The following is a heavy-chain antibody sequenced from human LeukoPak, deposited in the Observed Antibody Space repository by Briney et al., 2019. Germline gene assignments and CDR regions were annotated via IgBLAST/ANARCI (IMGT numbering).Heavy chain of an antibody. D-gene: IGHD6-13*01. V-gene: IGHV3-74*01. J-gene: IGHJ4*02. CDR2: INSEGTST. Sequence: GGSLRLSCAASGFTFSYYWMHWVRQAPGKGLVWVSRINSEGTSTSFADSVKGRFTVSRDNAQKSLYLQMNSLRAEDTAVYYCARRGPAYSSSWSALDYWGQGTLVTVSS. CDR1: GFTFSYYW. CDR3: ARRGPAYSSSWSALDY.